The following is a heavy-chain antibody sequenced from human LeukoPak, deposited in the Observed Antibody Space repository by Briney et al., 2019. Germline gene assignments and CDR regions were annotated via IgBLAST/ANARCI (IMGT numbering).Heavy chain of an antibody. V-gene: IGHV3-74*01. CDR1: GFTFNYYW. Sequence: GGSLRLCCAASGFTFNYYWRRWVRQVPGKGQVWVSGINNDGTATYYADSVKGRFTISRDNAKNTVYLQMNGLRAEDTTVYYCATVSEYWGQGTLVTVSS. CDR3: ATVSEY. CDR2: INNDGTAT. J-gene: IGHJ4*02.